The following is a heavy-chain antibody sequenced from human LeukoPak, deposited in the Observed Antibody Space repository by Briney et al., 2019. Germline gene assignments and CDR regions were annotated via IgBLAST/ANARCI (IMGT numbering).Heavy chain of an antibody. CDR2: INGDGRNI. CDR3: TRDLMDYDVSTGLHHYYMDV. D-gene: IGHD3-9*01. V-gene: IGHV3-74*01. Sequence: GGSLRLSCVASGFTFSSYWMHWVRQDPRKGLVWASRINGDGRNINYADSVRGRFTISRDNAKNTLFLQMNTLRVEDTAVYYCTRDLMDYDVSTGLHHYYMDVWGQGTTVTVSS. J-gene: IGHJ6*02. CDR1: GFTFSSYW.